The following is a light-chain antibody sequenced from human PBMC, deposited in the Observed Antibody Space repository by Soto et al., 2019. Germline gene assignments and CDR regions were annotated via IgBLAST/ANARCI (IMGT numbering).Light chain of an antibody. CDR3: QQYYSTAFT. CDR2: WAS. CDR1: QSVLYSSNNKNY. J-gene: IGKJ3*01. V-gene: IGKV4-1*01. Sequence: IVMTQSPDSLAVSLGERATINCKSSQSVLYSSNNKNYLAWYQQKPGQPPKLLIYWASTLESGVPDRFSGSGSGTDFTLTISSLQAEDVAVYYCQQYYSTAFTFGPGTKVDIK.